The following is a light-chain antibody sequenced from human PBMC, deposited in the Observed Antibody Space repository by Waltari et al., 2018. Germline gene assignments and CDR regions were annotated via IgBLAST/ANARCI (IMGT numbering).Light chain of an antibody. J-gene: IGLJ3*02. CDR1: SGSVSSTSY. V-gene: IGLV8-61*01. CDR3: SMYMGSGVWV. Sequence: QTVVTPEPSLSVSPGVTVPLTCALSSGSVSSTSYPTRYHQTPGQPPRTLVYKGISRSSGVPDRFSGSILGNTAALTITGAQADDESDYYCSMYMGSGVWVFGGGTKLTVL. CDR2: KGI.